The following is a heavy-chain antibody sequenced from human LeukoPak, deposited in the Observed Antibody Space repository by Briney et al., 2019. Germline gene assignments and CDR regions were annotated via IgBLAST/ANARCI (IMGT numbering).Heavy chain of an antibody. J-gene: IGHJ4*02. D-gene: IGHD3-3*01. CDR3: ARGMFGGYCTDY. CDR2: IKSDGTSI. CDR1: GFTFTSYW. V-gene: IGHV3-74*01. Sequence: TGGSLRLSCAASGFTFTSYWIHWVRQAPGKGLVWVSRIKSDGTSINYADSVKGRFTISRDNTKNTVYLQINSLTAEDTAVYYCARGMFGGYCTDYWGQGTLVTVSS.